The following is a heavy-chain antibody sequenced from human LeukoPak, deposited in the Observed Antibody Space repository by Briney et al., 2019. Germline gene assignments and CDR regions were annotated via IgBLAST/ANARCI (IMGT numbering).Heavy chain of an antibody. Sequence: SETLSLACTVSGGSISGYYWDWIRQPAGKGLEWIGRIYTTGSTNYSPSLKSRVSMSMDTSKNQFSLNLNSVTAADTAVYYCARERGDLVRVIDYWGQGTLVTVSS. D-gene: IGHD3-10*01. CDR3: ARERGDLVRVIDY. J-gene: IGHJ4*02. CDR2: IYTTGST. CDR1: GGSISGYY. V-gene: IGHV4-4*07.